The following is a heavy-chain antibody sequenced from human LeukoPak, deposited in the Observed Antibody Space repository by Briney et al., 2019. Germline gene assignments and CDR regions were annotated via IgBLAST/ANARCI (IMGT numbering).Heavy chain of an antibody. CDR1: GFIFSSYD. J-gene: IGHJ4*02. V-gene: IGHV3-23*01. CDR3: AKDTRYYDSSGYYRLDY. Sequence: GSLRLSCAASGFIFSSYDMSWVRQAPGRGLEWVSSLSGSGSTTYYADSVKGRFTISRDSSKNTLYLQMNSLRAEDTAAYYCAKDTRYYDSSGYYRLDYWGQGTLVAVSS. CDR2: LSGSGSTT. D-gene: IGHD3-22*01.